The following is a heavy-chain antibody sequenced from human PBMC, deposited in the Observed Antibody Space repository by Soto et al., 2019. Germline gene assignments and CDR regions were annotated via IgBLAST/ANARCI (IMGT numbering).Heavy chain of an antibody. CDR1: GFTFSSYA. V-gene: IGHV3-23*01. D-gene: IGHD3-3*01. CDR2: ISGSGGST. Sequence: GGSLRLSCAASGFTFSSYAMSWVRQAPGKGLEWVSAISGSGGSTYYADSVKGRFTISRDNSKNTLYLQMNSLGAEDTAVYYCASVRTTPSYDFWSGGTGFDPWGQGTLVTVSS. J-gene: IGHJ5*02. CDR3: ASVRTTPSYDFWSGGTGFDP.